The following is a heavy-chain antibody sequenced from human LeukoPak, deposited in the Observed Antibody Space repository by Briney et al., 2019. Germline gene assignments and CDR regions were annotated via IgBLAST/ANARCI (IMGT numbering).Heavy chain of an antibody. V-gene: IGHV3-30-3*01. J-gene: IGHJ5*02. CDR3: ARDLPPDQTLLWFGEPQRENWFDP. CDR2: ISYDGSNK. Sequence: PGRSLRLSCAASGFTFSSYAMHWVRQAPGKGLEWVAIISYDGSNKYYADSVKGRFTISRDNSKNTLYLEMNSLRPDDTAVYYCARDLPPDQTLLWFGEPQRENWFDPWGQGTLVTVSS. D-gene: IGHD3-10*01. CDR1: GFTFSSYA.